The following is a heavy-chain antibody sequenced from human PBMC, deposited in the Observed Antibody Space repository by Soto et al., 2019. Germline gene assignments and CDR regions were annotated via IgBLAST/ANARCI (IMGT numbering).Heavy chain of an antibody. CDR1: GGSISSYY. J-gene: IGHJ5*02. D-gene: IGHD3-10*01. CDR3: ARSDEPTTTYYYGSGSANWFDP. V-gene: IGHV4-59*01. CDR2: IYYSGST. Sequence: SETLSLTCTASGGSISSYYWSWIRQPPGKGLEWIGYIYYSGSTNYNPSLKSRVTISVDTSKNQFSLKLSSVTAADTAVYYCARSDEPTTTYYYGSGSANWFDPWGQGTLVTVSS.